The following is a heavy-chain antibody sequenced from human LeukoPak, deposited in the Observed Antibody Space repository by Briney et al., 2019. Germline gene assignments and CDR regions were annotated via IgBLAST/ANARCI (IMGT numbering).Heavy chain of an antibody. D-gene: IGHD1-26*01. CDR2: IKQDGREK. CDR3: ARVRWELRGVGSYFEY. Sequence: GGSLRLSCVVSGFTLSSYWMSWVRQAPGKGLEWVAYIKQDGREKYYVDSVKGGFAMSRDPAKNSLYLQMNSLRAEDTAVYYCARVRWELRGVGSYFEYWGQGALVTVSS. J-gene: IGHJ4*02. V-gene: IGHV3-7*01. CDR1: GFTLSSYW.